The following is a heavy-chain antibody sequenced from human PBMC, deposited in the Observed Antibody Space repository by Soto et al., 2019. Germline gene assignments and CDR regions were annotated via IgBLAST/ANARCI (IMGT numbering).Heavy chain of an antibody. CDR3: ARGGGVTATFDY. CDR2: IYNTGST. D-gene: IGHD5-18*01. J-gene: IGHJ4*02. V-gene: IGHV4-4*07. CDR1: GGSISSYC. Sequence: SETLSLTCTVSGGSISSYCWSWIRQPAGKGLEWIGYIYNTGSTNYNPSLKSRVTMSVDTSKNQFSLKLTSVTAADTAVYYCARGGGVTATFDYWGRGTLVTVSS.